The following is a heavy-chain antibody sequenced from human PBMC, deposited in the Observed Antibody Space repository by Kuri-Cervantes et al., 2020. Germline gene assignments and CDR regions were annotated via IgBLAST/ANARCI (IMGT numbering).Heavy chain of an antibody. CDR1: GFTFSSYA. D-gene: IGHD1-14*01. CDR2: ISGSGGST. CDR3: AKDHRVTTPKIVGPFDY. Sequence: GGSLRLSCAASGFTFSSYAMSWVRQAPGKGLEWVSIISGSGGSTYYADSVKGRFTISRDNSKNTLYLQMNSLRGEDTAVYYCAKDHRVTTPKIVGPFDYWGQGTLVTVSS. J-gene: IGHJ4*02. V-gene: IGHV3-23*01.